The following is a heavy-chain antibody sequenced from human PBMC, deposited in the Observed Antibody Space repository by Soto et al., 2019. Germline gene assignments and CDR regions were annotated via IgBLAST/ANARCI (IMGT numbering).Heavy chain of an antibody. CDR3: TISPRYFSGGSCYAGGDY. V-gene: IGHV3-73*01. Sequence: GGSLRLSCAASGFTFSGSAMHWVRQASGKGLEWVGRIRSKANSYATAYAASVKGRFTISRDDSKNTAYLQMNSLKTEDTAVYYFTISPRYFSGGSCYAGGDYWGQGTLVTVSS. J-gene: IGHJ4*02. CDR2: IRSKANSYAT. CDR1: GFTFSGSA. D-gene: IGHD2-15*01.